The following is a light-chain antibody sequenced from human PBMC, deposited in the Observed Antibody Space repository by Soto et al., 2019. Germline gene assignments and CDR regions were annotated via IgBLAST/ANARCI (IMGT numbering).Light chain of an antibody. CDR3: QTYNDYPFS. CDR2: GAS. V-gene: IGKV1-16*01. J-gene: IGKJ2*01. CDR1: EGIYTS. Sequence: DIQMTQFPSSLSASIGDRVTITCRASEGIYTSLAWFQQKPGKAPKSLIYGASRLHSGVPSRFSGRQSGTDFTLHISRLPPDDFANYYCQTYNDYPFSFGPGTKLEIK.